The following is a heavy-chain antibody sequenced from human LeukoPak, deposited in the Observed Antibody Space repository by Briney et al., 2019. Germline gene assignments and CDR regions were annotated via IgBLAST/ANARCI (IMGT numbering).Heavy chain of an antibody. J-gene: IGHJ4*02. CDR2: IYYSGST. D-gene: IGHD3-10*01. CDR3: ARHAPYGWTYYFDY. CDR1: GGSISSYY. V-gene: IGHV4-59*08. Sequence: PSETLSLTCTVSGGSISSYYWSWIRQPPGKGLEWIGYIYYSGSTNYNPSLKSRVTISVDTSKNQFSLKLSPVTAADTAVYYCARHAPYGWTYYFDYWGQGTLVTVSS.